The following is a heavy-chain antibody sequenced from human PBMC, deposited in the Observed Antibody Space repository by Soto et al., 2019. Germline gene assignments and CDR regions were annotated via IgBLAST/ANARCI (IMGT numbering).Heavy chain of an antibody. Sequence: SETLSLTCTVSGGSISSGDYYWSWIRQPPGKGLEWIGYIYYSGSTYYNPSLKSRVTISVDTSKNQFSLKLSSVTAADTAVYYCARVGLYDSWSGYYDWFDPWGQGTLVTVSS. CDR2: IYYSGST. V-gene: IGHV4-30-4*01. CDR3: ARVGLYDSWSGYYDWFDP. J-gene: IGHJ5*02. CDR1: GGSISSGDYY. D-gene: IGHD3-3*01.